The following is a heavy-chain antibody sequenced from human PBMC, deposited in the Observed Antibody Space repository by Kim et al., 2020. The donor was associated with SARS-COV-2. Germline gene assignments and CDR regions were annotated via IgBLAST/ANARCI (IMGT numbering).Heavy chain of an antibody. CDR2: ISYDGSNK. D-gene: IGHD2-8*01. Sequence: GGSLRLSCAASGFTFSSYGMHWVRQAPGKGLEWVAVISYDGSNKYYADSVKGRFTISRDNSKNTLYLQMNSLRAEDTAVYYCAYGALYWGRYCTNGVCWDFDYWGQGTLVTVSS. CDR3: AYGALYWGRYCTNGVCWDFDY. V-gene: IGHV3-30*03. CDR1: GFTFSSYG. J-gene: IGHJ4*02.